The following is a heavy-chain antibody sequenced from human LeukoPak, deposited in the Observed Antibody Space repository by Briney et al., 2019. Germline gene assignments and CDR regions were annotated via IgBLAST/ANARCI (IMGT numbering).Heavy chain of an antibody. V-gene: IGHV3-23*01. CDR1: GFTFSSYA. Sequence: PGGSLRLSCAASGFTFSSYAMSWVRQAPGKGLEWVSVISGSGGSTYYADSVKGRFTISRDNSKNTLYLQMNSLRAEDTAVYYCAREACSGGSCYSLGAFDIWGQGTMVTVSS. J-gene: IGHJ3*02. D-gene: IGHD2-15*01. CDR3: AREACSGGSCYSLGAFDI. CDR2: ISGSGGST.